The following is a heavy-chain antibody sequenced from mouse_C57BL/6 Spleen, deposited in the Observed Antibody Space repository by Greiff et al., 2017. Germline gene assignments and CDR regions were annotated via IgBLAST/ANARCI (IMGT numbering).Heavy chain of an antibody. J-gene: IGHJ4*01. D-gene: IGHD2-2*01. CDR1: GYTFTSYW. CDR2: IQPNSGST. CDR3: AREWGYDDAMDY. V-gene: IGHV1-64*01. Sequence: QVQLQQPGAELVKPGASVKLSCKASGYTFTSYWMHWVKQRPGQGLEWIGMIQPNSGSTNYNEKFKSKATLTVDKSSSTAYMKRSSRTSEDSAVYYCAREWGYDDAMDYWGQGTSVTVSS.